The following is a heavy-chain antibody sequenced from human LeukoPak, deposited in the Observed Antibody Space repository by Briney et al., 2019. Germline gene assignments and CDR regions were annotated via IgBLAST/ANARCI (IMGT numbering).Heavy chain of an antibody. D-gene: IGHD3-9*01. Sequence: GGSLRLSCAASGFTFSSYGMHWVRQAPGKGLEWVAVISYDGSNKYYADSVKGRFTISRDNSKNTLYLQMNSLRAEDTAVYYCARSYYDILTGLFDYWGQGTLVTVSS. J-gene: IGHJ4*02. CDR2: ISYDGSNK. CDR3: ARSYYDILTGLFDY. V-gene: IGHV3-30*03. CDR1: GFTFSSYG.